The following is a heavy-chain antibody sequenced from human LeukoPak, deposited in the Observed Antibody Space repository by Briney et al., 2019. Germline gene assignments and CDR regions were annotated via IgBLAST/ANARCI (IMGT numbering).Heavy chain of an antibody. J-gene: IGHJ4*02. Sequence: PGGSLRLSCAASGFTFSSYSMNWVRQAPGKGLEWVSSISSSSSYIYYADSVKGRFTISRDNAKNSLYLQMNSLRAEDTAVYYCATCGGDCQNVDYWGQGTLVTVSS. CDR2: ISSSSSYI. CDR1: GFTFSSYS. D-gene: IGHD2-21*02. V-gene: IGHV3-21*01. CDR3: ATCGGDCQNVDY.